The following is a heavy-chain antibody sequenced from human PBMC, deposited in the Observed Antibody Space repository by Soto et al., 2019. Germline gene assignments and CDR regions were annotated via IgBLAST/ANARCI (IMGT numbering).Heavy chain of an antibody. J-gene: IGHJ6*02. D-gene: IGHD6-19*01. Sequence: ASVKVSCKASGYTFTSYYMHWVRQAPGQGLEWMGIINPSGGSTSYAQKFQGRVTMTRDTSTSTVYMELSSLRSEDTAVYYCARDLAVAGPFTYYYHYGMDVRGQGTTVTVSS. CDR3: ARDLAVAGPFTYYYHYGMDV. CDR2: INPSGGST. CDR1: GYTFTSYY. V-gene: IGHV1-46*01.